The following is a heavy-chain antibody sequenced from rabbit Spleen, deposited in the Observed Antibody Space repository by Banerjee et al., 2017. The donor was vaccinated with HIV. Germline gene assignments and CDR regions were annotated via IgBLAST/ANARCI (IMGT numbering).Heavy chain of an antibody. CDR3: ARGGGL. Sequence: QLKESGGGLVQPGGSLKLSCKASGFTLSSYYMNWVRQAPGKGLEWIGYIDPVFGSAYYASWVNGRFTISSHNAQKTLYLQLNSLTAADTATYFCARGGGLWGPGTLVTVS. J-gene: IGHJ4*01. CDR1: GFTLSSYY. CDR2: IDPVFGSA. V-gene: IGHV1S7*01.